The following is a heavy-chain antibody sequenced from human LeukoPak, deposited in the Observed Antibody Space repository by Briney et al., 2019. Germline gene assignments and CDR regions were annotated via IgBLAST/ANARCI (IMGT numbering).Heavy chain of an antibody. CDR3: AREVVVAGKGGFDY. CDR1: GGSISSGGYY. V-gene: IGHV4-31*03. CDR2: IYYSGST. J-gene: IGHJ4*02. Sequence: TSETLSLTCTVSGGSISSGGYYWSWIRQHPGKGLEWIGYIYYSGSTYYNPSLKSRVTISVDTSKNQFSLKLSSVTAADTAVYYCAREVVVAGKGGFDYWGQGTLVTVSS. D-gene: IGHD6-19*01.